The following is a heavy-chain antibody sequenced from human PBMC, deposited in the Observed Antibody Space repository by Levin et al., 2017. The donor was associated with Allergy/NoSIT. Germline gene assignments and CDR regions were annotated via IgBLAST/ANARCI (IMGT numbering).Heavy chain of an antibody. Sequence: SETLSLTCAVSGGSISSSNWWRWLRQPPGKGLEWIGEIYPSGSTNYNPSLKSRVTVSIDTSKNQFSLKLTSVTAADTAVYYCARGDDGSGSPVYWGQGTLVTVSS. CDR1: GGSISSSNW. CDR3: ARGDDGSGSPVY. J-gene: IGHJ4*02. D-gene: IGHD3-10*01. V-gene: IGHV4-4*02. CDR2: IYPSGST.